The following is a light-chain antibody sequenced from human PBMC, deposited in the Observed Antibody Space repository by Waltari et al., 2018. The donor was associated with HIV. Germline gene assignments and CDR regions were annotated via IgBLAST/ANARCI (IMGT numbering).Light chain of an antibody. V-gene: IGLV2-8*01. J-gene: IGLJ1*01. CDR3: SSYAGSNNFV. Sequence: QSALTQPPSASGSPGHSVTISCPGNSSDVGVYNYVPWYQQHPGKAPKLMIYEVTKRPSGVPDRFSGSKSGNTASLTVSGLQAEDEADYYCSSYAGSNNFVFGTGTKVTVL. CDR2: EVT. CDR1: SSDVGVYNY.